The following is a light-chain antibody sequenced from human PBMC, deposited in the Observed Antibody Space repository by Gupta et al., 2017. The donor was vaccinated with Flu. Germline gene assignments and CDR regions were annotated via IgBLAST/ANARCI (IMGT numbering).Light chain of an antibody. J-gene: IGKJ1*01. CDR2: KAS. CDR3: QQYNSDSWT. V-gene: IGKV1-5*03. Sequence: PMTQFPSTLSPSVEERLSNTFRASPSRSSWLAWYQQKPGKAPNLLIYKASSVESGVPVRFSGSGSGTEFTLTISSLQPDDVATYYCQQYNSDSWTFGQGTKVEIK. CDR1: PSRSSW.